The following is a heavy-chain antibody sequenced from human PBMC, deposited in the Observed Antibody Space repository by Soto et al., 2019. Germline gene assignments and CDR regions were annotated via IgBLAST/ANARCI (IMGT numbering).Heavy chain of an antibody. V-gene: IGHV4-39*01. CDR3: ARAGSYFDP. CDR2: IYYSGST. CDR1: GGSISSSSYY. Sequence: TSETLSLTCPVSGGSISSSSYYWGWIRQPPGKGLEWIGSIYYSGSTYYNPSLKSRVTISVDTSKNQFSLKLSSVTAADTAVYYCARAGSYFDPWGQGTLVTVSS. D-gene: IGHD3-16*01. J-gene: IGHJ5*02.